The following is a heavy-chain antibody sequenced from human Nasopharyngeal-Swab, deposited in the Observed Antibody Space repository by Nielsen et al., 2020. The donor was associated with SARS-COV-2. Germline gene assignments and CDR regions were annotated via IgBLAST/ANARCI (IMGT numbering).Heavy chain of an antibody. Sequence: GGSLRLSCAASGFTFSSFGMHWVRQAPGKGLEWVAFIAHDASNEYYGDSVKGRFSISRDSSKNTLYLQMDSLRGEDTAVYYCARDQGDFWGQGTLVTVSS. CDR1: GFTFSSFG. J-gene: IGHJ4*02. CDR2: IAHDASNE. CDR3: ARDQGDF. V-gene: IGHV3-30*03.